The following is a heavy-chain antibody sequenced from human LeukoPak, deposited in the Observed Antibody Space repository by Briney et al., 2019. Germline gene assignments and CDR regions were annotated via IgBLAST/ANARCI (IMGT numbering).Heavy chain of an antibody. J-gene: IGHJ4*02. CDR3: ARGQSGYSGYDHRPDVEGDY. CDR1: GDTFTSYD. CDR2: MNPNSGNT. Sequence: GASVKVSCKASGDTFTSYDINWVRQATGQGLEWMGWMNPNSGNTGYAQKFQGRVTMTRNTSISTAYMELGSLRSEDTAVYYCARGQSGYSGYDHRPDVEGDYWGQGTLLTVSS. D-gene: IGHD5-12*01. V-gene: IGHV1-8*01.